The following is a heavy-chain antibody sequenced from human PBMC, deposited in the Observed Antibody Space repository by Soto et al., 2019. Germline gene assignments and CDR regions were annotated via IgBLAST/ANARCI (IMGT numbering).Heavy chain of an antibody. CDR2: ISAYNGNT. V-gene: IGHV1-18*01. CDR1: GCTFTSYV. D-gene: IGHD3-3*01. CDR3: ARVSTIFGVVITWGYYYYMDV. J-gene: IGHJ6*03. Sequence: GASVKVCCKASGCTFTSYVISWVRQAPGQGLEWMGWISAYNGNTNYAQKLQGRVTMTTDTSTSTAYMELRSLRSDDTAVYYCARVSTIFGVVITWGYYYYMDVWGKGTTVTVSS.